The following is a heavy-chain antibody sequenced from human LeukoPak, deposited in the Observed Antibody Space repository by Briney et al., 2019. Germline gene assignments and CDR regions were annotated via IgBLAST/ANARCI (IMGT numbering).Heavy chain of an antibody. CDR1: GFPFSSYS. CDR2: ISSSGSTI. Sequence: GGSLRLSCVASGFPFSSYSMNWVRQAPGMGLEWVSYISSSGSTISYADSVKGRFTISRDNPKNSFYLQMNSLRVEDTAVYYCARGYCNNNICYVAFDLWGQGAMVTVSS. D-gene: IGHD2-2*01. J-gene: IGHJ3*01. V-gene: IGHV3-48*01. CDR3: ARGYCNNNICYVAFDL.